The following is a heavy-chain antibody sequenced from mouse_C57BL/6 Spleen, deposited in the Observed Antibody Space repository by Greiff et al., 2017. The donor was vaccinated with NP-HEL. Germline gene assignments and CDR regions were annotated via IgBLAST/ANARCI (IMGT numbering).Heavy chain of an antibody. J-gene: IGHJ3*01. D-gene: IGHD2-3*01. CDR1: GYTFTSYW. CDR2: INPNNGGT. V-gene: IGHV1-53*01. CDR3: ARAGTNGYYGCFAY. Sequence: VQLQQSGTELVKPGASVKLSCKASGYTFTSYWMHWVKQRPGQGLEWIGDINPNNGGTNYNEKFKGKATLTVDKSSSTAYMQLSSLTSEDSAVYYCARAGTNGYYGCFAYWGQGTPVTVS.